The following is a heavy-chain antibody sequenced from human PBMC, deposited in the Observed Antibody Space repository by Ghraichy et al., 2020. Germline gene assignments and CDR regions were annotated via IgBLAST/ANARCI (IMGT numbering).Heavy chain of an antibody. CDR2: IYSSGGT. CDR1: GGSISSHY. CDR3: ARHPPTYCSRTNCYDYYYMDV. V-gene: IGHV4-59*08. D-gene: IGHD2-2*01. J-gene: IGHJ6*03. Sequence: SETLSLTCSVSGGSISSHYWSWIRQPPGKGLEWIGYIYSSGGTTYNPSLKSRVTISVDTSKNQFSLKLSSVTAADTAIYHCARHPPTYCSRTNCYDYYYMDVWGKGTTVTVSS.